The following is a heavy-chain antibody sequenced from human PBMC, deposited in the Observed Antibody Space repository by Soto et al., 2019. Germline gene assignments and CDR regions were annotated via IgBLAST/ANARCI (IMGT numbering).Heavy chain of an antibody. CDR3: AGKVPRPYYYAGIDV. J-gene: IGHJ6*02. V-gene: IGHV1-18*01. Sequence: QVQLVQSGAEVKKPGASVKVSCKSSGYTFSMSGISWVRQAPGQGLEWMGWISGYNGNTNYEQKFQDRVTMTTVTSTNTAHMELRSLMSDDTAVYYCAGKVPRPYYYAGIDVWGQRTTVTVSS. CDR1: GYTFSMSG. CDR2: ISGYNGNT.